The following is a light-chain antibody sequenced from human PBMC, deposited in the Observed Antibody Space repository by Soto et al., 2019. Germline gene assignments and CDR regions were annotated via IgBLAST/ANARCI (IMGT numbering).Light chain of an antibody. V-gene: IGKV3-15*01. Sequence: EIVLTQSPGTLSLSPGERATLSCRASQSVSSYLAWYQQKPGQAPRLLIYGASSRATGIPARFSGSGSGTEFTLSISSLQSEDFAVYYCKQYKEWPPFTFGQGTRLEIK. CDR3: KQYKEWPPFT. CDR2: GAS. CDR1: QSVSSY. J-gene: IGKJ5*01.